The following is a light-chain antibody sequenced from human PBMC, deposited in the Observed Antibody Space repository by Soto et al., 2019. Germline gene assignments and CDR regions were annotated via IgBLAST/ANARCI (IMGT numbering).Light chain of an antibody. CDR2: AAS. CDR3: LRDYSYPWT. V-gene: IGKV1-6*01. J-gene: IGKJ1*01. CDR1: QGIRND. Sequence: AIQLTQSPSSLSASVGDRVTITCRASQGIRNDLGWYQQKPGKAPKLLIYAASSLQSGVPSRFSGSASGTDFTLTISSLQPEDFATYYCLRDYSYPWTFGQGTKVDIK.